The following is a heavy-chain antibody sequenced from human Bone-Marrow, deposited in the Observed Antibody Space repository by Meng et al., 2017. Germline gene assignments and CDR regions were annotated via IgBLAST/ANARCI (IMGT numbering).Heavy chain of an antibody. D-gene: IGHD2-8*01. CDR2: FDPEDGET. CDR1: GYTLTELS. V-gene: IGHV1-24*01. Sequence: ASVKVSCKVSGYTLTELSMHWVRQAPGKGLEWMGGFDPEDGETIYAQKFQGRVTMTEDTSTDTAYMDLSSLRSEDTAVYYCANILVVPHAFDFRGQGTMVTVSS. J-gene: IGHJ3*01. CDR3: ANILVVPHAFDF.